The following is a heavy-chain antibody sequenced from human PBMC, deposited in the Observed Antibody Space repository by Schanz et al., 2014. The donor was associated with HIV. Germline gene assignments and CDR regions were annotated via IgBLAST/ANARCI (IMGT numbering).Heavy chain of an antibody. CDR3: ARDLSSVGSGWYGKWFDP. J-gene: IGHJ5*02. D-gene: IGHD6-19*01. V-gene: IGHV1-69*06. CDR1: GGTFNNYT. CDR2: IIPMLGTA. Sequence: QVQLVQSGAEVKKPGTSVKVSCKASGGTFNNYTVTWVRQAPGQGLEWMGGIIPMLGTANYAQKFQGRVTITADKSTSTAYMELSSLRSEDTAVYYCARDLSSVGSGWYGKWFDPWGQGTLVTVSS.